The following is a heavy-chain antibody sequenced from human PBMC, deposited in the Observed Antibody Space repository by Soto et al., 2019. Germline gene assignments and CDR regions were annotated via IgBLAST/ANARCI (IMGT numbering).Heavy chain of an antibody. D-gene: IGHD2-21*02. CDR3: AKTGPYCGGDCSRYFYGMDV. CDR1: GFAFRTYA. J-gene: IGHJ6*02. CDR2: IWGSGDRT. V-gene: IGHV3-23*01. Sequence: PGGSLRLSCAASGFAFRTYAMAWVRQAPGKGLEWVSGIWGSGDRTFYADSVKGRFTISRDSSRNTLYLQMYSLTAEDTALYYCAKTGPYCGGDCSRYFYGMDVWGQGTTVTVSS.